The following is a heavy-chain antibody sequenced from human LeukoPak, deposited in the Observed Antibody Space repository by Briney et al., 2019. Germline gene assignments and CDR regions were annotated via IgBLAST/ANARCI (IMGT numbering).Heavy chain of an antibody. V-gene: IGHV4-30-2*06. D-gene: IGHD3-10*01. J-gene: IGHJ4*02. CDR2: MYHGGTT. CDR1: GGSIFSGDYS. Sequence: PSETLSLTCAVSGGSIFSGDYSWNWIRQSTGSGLEWIGYMYHGGTTFYNPSLKGLVTISVDRSKNQFSLKLYSVTAADAAVYFCARASGYYGSGSPYPDSWGQGILVTVSS. CDR3: ARASGYYGSGSPYPDS.